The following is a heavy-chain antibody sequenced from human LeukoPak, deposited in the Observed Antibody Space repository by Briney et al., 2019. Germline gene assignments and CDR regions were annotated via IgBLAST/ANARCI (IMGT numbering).Heavy chain of an antibody. V-gene: IGHV3-23*01. Sequence: GGSLRLSCAASGFTFSSYAMSWVRQAPGKGLEWVSVISGSGGSTYYADSVKGRFTISRDNSKNTLYLQMNSLRAEDTAVYYCAKASELGRGHFDYWGQGTLVTVSS. D-gene: IGHD7-27*01. CDR1: GFTFSSYA. CDR3: AKASELGRGHFDY. J-gene: IGHJ4*02. CDR2: ISGSGGST.